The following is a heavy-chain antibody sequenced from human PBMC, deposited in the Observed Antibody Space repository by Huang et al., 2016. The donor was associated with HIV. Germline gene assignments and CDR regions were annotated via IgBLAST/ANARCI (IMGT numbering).Heavy chain of an antibody. J-gene: IGHJ4*02. CDR2: VIPLFGTV. CDR1: GGTFSNSP. V-gene: IGHV1-69*13. CDR3: ARVRDFDSSAYWGSGFDY. Sequence: QVQLLQSGAEVKKPGSSVKVSCKTSGGTFSNSPITWVRQAPGQGLEWMGGVIPLFGTVTYAQKCRGRVTISADESTATAYMELSRLTSEDTAVYFCARVRDFDSSAYWGSGFDYWGQGSLVTVSS. D-gene: IGHD3-22*01.